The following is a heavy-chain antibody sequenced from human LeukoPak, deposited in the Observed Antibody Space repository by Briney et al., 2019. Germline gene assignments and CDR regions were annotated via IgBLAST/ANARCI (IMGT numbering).Heavy chain of an antibody. D-gene: IGHD6-13*01. CDR3: ARDIGAAAGIDY. Sequence: GGSLRLTCAASGFSFSNTWMHWVRQAPGKGLEWVSVVFTDGSSTSYADSVQGRFTVSRDNAKYTVYLQMNSLRAEDTAVYYCARDIGAAAGIDYWGQGTLVTVSS. CDR2: VFTDGSST. V-gene: IGHV3-74*01. CDR1: GFSFSNTW. J-gene: IGHJ4*02.